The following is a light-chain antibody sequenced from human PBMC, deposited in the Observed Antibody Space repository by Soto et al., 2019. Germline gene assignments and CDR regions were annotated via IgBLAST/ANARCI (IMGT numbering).Light chain of an antibody. CDR2: GAS. CDR1: QSVSSSY. Sequence: EIVLTQSPGTLSLSPGERATLSCRASQSVSSSYLAWYQQKPGQAPRLVIYGASSRATGIPDRISGSGSGTDFTLTISRLEPEDFAVYYCQQYGSSPWGTFGQGTKVEIK. V-gene: IGKV3-20*01. CDR3: QQYGSSPWGT. J-gene: IGKJ1*01.